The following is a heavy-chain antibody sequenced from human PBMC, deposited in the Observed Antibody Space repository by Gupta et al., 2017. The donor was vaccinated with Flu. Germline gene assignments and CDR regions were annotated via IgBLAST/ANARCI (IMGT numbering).Heavy chain of an antibody. D-gene: IGHD3-3*01. J-gene: IGHJ4*02. CDR1: GFTFGDYE. Sequence: EVQVEESGGGLAQPGRSLRLSCKASGFTFGDYEMSWFRQAPGKGPEWVGFIRNKTRGETIESAPSVKGRFVISRDDSKSVAYLQMNNLKTEDSAVYYCCRGVVMGYWGQGTRVTVSS. CDR2: IRNKTRGETI. CDR3: CRGVVMGY. V-gene: IGHV3-49*03.